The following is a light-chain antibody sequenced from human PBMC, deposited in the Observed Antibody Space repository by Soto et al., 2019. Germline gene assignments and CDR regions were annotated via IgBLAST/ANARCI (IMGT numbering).Light chain of an antibody. Sequence: DIQMTQSPSTLSASVGDRVTITCRASQSISSWLAWYQQKPGKAPKVLIYKASRLESGVPSRYSGSRSGTEFTLTISSLQPDDFATYYGQQYNSYSPWTFGLGTKGDI. V-gene: IGKV1-5*03. J-gene: IGKJ1*01. CDR2: KAS. CDR3: QQYNSYSPWT. CDR1: QSISSW.